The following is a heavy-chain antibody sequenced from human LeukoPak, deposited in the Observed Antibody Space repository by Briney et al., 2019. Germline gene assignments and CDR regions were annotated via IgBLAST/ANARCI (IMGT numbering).Heavy chain of an antibody. CDR1: GFTVSSNY. D-gene: IGHD3-3*01. Sequence: GGSLRLSCAASGFTVSSNYMSWVRQAPGNGLEWVSVIYSGGSTYYADSVKGRFTISRDSSKNTLYLQMNSLRAEDTAVYYCAKSVVYYDFWSLPNDYWGQGTLVTVSS. J-gene: IGHJ4*02. CDR3: AKSVVYYDFWSLPNDY. V-gene: IGHV3-66*01. CDR2: IYSGGST.